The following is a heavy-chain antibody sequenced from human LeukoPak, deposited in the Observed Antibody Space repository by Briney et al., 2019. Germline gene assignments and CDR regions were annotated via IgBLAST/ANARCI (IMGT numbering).Heavy chain of an antibody. CDR2: ISSRGSTI. Sequence: PGGSLRLSCAASGFTFSDYYMSWVRQAPGKGLEWVSYISSRGSTIYYADSVKGRFTISRDNAKNSLYLQMSSLRDEDTAVYYCARSPLDDYGSGSYVWFDYWGQGTQVTVSS. V-gene: IGHV3-11*01. CDR1: GFTFSDYY. J-gene: IGHJ4*02. D-gene: IGHD3-10*01. CDR3: ARSPLDDYGSGSYVWFDY.